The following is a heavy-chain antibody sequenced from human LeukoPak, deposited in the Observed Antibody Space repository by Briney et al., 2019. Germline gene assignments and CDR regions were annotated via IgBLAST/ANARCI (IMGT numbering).Heavy chain of an antibody. CDR1: GFTLSSYW. D-gene: IGHD3-22*01. CDR3: ARAPSEIGGYYPEYFRH. V-gene: IGHV3-74*01. Sequence: PGGSLRLSCAASGFTLSSYWMHWVRQAPGKGLVWVSRIKGDGNTSYADSVKGRFTISRDNAKNTVSLQMNSLRAEDTGVYYCARAPSEIGGYYPEYFRHWGQGTLVTVSS. CDR2: IKGDGNT. J-gene: IGHJ1*01.